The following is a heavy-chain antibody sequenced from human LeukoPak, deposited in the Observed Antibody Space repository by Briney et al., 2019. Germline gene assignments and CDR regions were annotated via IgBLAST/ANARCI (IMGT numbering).Heavy chain of an antibody. CDR3: ARGRDGSNYTPVDY. CDR1: GFTVSSNF. V-gene: IGHV3-66*01. D-gene: IGHD4-23*01. Sequence: GGSLRLSCAASGFTVSSNFMSWVRQAPGKGLEWVSVIYSGGSTYYADSVKGRFTISRDNSKNTLYLQMNSLRVEDTAVYYCARGRDGSNYTPVDYWGQGTLVTVSS. J-gene: IGHJ4*02. CDR2: IYSGGST.